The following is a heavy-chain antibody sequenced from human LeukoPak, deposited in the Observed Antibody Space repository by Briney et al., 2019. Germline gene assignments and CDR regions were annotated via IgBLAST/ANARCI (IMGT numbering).Heavy chain of an antibody. CDR3: ARAIAVAGECHFDY. Sequence: GRSLRLSCAASGFTFSSYGMHWVRQAPGKGLEWVAVIWYDGSNKYYADSVKGRFTISRDNSKNTLYLQMNSLRAEDTAVYYCARAIAVAGECHFDYWGQGTLVTVSS. V-gene: IGHV3-33*01. CDR1: GFTFSSYG. J-gene: IGHJ4*02. D-gene: IGHD6-19*01. CDR2: IWYDGSNK.